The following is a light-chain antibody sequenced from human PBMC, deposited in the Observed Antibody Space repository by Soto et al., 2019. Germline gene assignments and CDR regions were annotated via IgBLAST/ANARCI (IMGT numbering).Light chain of an antibody. CDR3: CSYAASSSYV. CDR2: EGS. J-gene: IGLJ1*01. V-gene: IGLV2-23*01. Sequence: QSALTQPASVSGSPGQSITISCTGTSSDVGSYNLVSWYQQHPGKAPKLMIYEGSNRPSGVSNRFSGSKSGNTASLTISGLQAEDDADYYCCSYAASSSYVFGTGTKVTVL. CDR1: SSDVGSYNL.